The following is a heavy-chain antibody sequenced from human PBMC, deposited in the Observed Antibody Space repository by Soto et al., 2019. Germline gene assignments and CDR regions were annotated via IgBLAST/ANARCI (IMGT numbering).Heavy chain of an antibody. CDR2: ISYDGSNK. CDR3: AKDWGSSWLFDY. Sequence: GGSLRLSCAASGFTFSSYGMHWVRQAPGKGLEWVAVISYDGSNKYYADSVKGRFTISRDNSKNTLYLQMNSLRAEDTAVYYCAKDWGSSWLFDYWGQGTLVPSPQ. V-gene: IGHV3-30*18. CDR1: GFTFSSYG. D-gene: IGHD6-13*01. J-gene: IGHJ4*02.